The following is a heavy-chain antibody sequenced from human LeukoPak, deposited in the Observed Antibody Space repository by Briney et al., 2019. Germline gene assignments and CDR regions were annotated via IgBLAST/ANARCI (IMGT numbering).Heavy chain of an antibody. J-gene: IGHJ6*03. Sequence: SETLSLTCTVSGGSISSSSYYWGWIRQPPGKGLEWIGSIYYSGSTYYNPSLKSRVTISVDTSKNQFSLKLSSVTAADTAVYYRARGFSEHTMVRAYMDVWGKGTTVTVSS. V-gene: IGHV4-39*07. D-gene: IGHD3-10*01. CDR1: GGSISSSSYY. CDR2: IYYSGST. CDR3: ARGFSEHTMVRAYMDV.